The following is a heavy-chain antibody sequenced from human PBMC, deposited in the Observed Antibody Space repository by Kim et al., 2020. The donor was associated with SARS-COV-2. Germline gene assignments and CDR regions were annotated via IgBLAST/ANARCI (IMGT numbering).Heavy chain of an antibody. V-gene: IGHV3-23*01. Sequence: GGSLRLSCAASGFTFSSHAMGWVRQPPGKGLEWVSTIISSADSTSLADSVRGRFTISRDNSMNTVYLQMNSLRAEDTALYYCVKGIGAAGLVSGMDVWGQGTTVTVSS. D-gene: IGHD6-13*01. CDR3: VKGIGAAGLVSGMDV. CDR2: IISSADST. J-gene: IGHJ6*02. CDR1: GFTFSSHA.